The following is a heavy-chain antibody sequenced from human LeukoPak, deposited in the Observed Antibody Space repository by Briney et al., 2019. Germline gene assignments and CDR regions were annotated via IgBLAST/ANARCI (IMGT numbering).Heavy chain of an antibody. V-gene: IGHV4-4*07. CDR3: ARDVGKAY. D-gene: IGHD4-23*01. CDR2: IHSSGNT. J-gene: IGHJ4*02. Sequence: SETLSLTSTVSGFSISTYYWSWFRQPAGKGLEWIGRIHSSGNTNYNPSLQSRVSLSIDTSQNQFSLRLTSLTAADTAVYFRARDVGKAYWGQGLLAIVS. CDR1: GFSISTYY.